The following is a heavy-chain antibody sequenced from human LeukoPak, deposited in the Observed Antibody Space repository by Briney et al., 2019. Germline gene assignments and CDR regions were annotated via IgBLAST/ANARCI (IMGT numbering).Heavy chain of an antibody. Sequence: SVKGRFTISRDNAKNSLYLQMDSLGPEDTAVYYCARDHVKLGSNFHPFDAFDIWGQGTMVTVSS. V-gene: IGHV3-21*01. J-gene: IGHJ3*02. CDR3: ARDHVKLGSNFHPFDAFDI. D-gene: IGHD7-27*01.